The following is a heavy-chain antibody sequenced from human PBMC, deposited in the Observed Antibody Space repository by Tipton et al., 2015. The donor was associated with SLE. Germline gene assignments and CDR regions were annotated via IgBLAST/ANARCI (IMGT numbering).Heavy chain of an antibody. CDR2: IKQDGSEK. D-gene: IGHD6-19*01. CDR3: ARDRTGYSSGLGFDY. CDR1: GFTFSSYW. Sequence: SLRLSCAASGFTFSSYWMSWVRQAPGKGLEWVANIKQDGSEKYYVDSVKGRFTISRDNAKNSLYLQMNSLRAEDTAVYYCARDRTGYSSGLGFDYWGQGTLVTVSS. V-gene: IGHV3-7*01. J-gene: IGHJ4*02.